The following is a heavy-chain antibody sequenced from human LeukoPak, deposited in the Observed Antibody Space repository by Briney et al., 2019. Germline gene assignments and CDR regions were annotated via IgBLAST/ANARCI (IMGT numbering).Heavy chain of an antibody. V-gene: IGHV3-48*04. CDR3: ARRRDFDY. Sequence: SGGSLRLSWAASGFTLSTYSMNWVRQAPGKGLEWVSYISSSGNTIYYADSVKGRFTISRDNAKNSLFLQMNSLRAEDTAVYYCARRRDFDYWGQGTLVAVSS. D-gene: IGHD6-6*01. CDR1: GFTLSTYS. CDR2: ISSSGNTI. J-gene: IGHJ4*02.